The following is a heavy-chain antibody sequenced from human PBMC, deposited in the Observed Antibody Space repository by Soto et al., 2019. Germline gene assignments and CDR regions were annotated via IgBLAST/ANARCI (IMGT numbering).Heavy chain of an antibody. Sequence: SVKVSCKASGGTFSSYAISWVRQAPGQGLEWMGGIIPIFGTANYAQKFQGRVTITADESTSTAYMELSSLRSEDTAVYYCARESHDFWSGYETFDYWGQGTPVTVSS. D-gene: IGHD3-3*01. CDR2: IIPIFGTA. CDR3: ARESHDFWSGYETFDY. J-gene: IGHJ4*02. CDR1: GGTFSSYA. V-gene: IGHV1-69*13.